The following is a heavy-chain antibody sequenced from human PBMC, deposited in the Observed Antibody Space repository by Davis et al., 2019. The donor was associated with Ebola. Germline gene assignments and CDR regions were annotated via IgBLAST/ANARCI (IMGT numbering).Heavy chain of an antibody. CDR2: IIPIFGTA. CDR1: GYTFTSYG. J-gene: IGHJ6*02. CDR3: ARGGGRLDYYYGMDV. Sequence: AASVKVSCKASGYTFTSYGISWVRQAPGQGLEWMGGIIPIFGTANYAQKFQGRVTITADESTSTAYMELSSLRSEDTAVYYCARGGGRLDYYYGMDVWGQGTTVTVSS. V-gene: IGHV1-69*13. D-gene: IGHD2-15*01.